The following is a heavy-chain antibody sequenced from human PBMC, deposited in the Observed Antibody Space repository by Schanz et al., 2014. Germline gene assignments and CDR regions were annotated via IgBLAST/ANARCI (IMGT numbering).Heavy chain of an antibody. CDR2: IYHSGSP. CDR1: GASISFYD. J-gene: IGHJ4*02. V-gene: IGHV4-59*08. CDR3: ARQGDVYRLDY. Sequence: QVQLQESGPGLVKPSETLSLTCTVSGASISFYDWNWIRQSPGKGLEWIGYIYHSGSPIYNPSLQRRVPIPKNTPKHHFSLKRESVPAADTAMYFCARQGDVYRLDYWGQGTLVTVTS. D-gene: IGHD1-26*01.